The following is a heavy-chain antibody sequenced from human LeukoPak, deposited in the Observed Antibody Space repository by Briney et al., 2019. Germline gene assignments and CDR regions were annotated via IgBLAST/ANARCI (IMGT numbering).Heavy chain of an antibody. CDR1: GFTFSSYW. D-gene: IGHD3-10*01. CDR3: ARERIYFGSGGDLTDASLFYYYGMDV. CDR2: INSDGSST. J-gene: IGHJ6*02. Sequence: GGSLRLSCAASGFTFSSYWMHWVRQAPGKGLVWVSRINSDGSSTSYADSVKGRFTISRDNAKNTLYLQMNSLRGEDTAVYYCARERIYFGSGGDLTDASLFYYYGMDVWGQGTTVTVSS. V-gene: IGHV3-74*01.